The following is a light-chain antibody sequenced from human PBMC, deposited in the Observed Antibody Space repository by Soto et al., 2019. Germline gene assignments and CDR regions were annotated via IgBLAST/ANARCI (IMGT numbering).Light chain of an antibody. CDR3: QQYHTSSIT. CDR2: DAS. Sequence: DIQMTQSPSTLSASVGDRVTITCRASQGLNNDLAWYQQKPGKAPNLLIYDASTLERGVPSRFSGTGSGTDFTLTISSLQPDDFASYDCQQYHTSSITVGQGTRLEIK. CDR1: QGLNND. V-gene: IGKV1-5*01. J-gene: IGKJ5*01.